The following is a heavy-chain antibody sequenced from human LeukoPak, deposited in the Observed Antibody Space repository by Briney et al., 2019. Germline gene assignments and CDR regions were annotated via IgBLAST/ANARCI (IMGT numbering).Heavy chain of an antibody. Sequence: SVKVSCKASGGTFSRYAISWVRQAPGQGLEWMGGIIPIFGTANYAQKFQGRVTITTDESTSTAYMELSSLRSEDTAVYYCARDHCSGGSCYKRWGQGTLVTVSS. V-gene: IGHV1-69*05. CDR3: ARDHCSGGSCYKR. CDR1: GGTFSRYA. CDR2: IIPIFGTA. J-gene: IGHJ4*02. D-gene: IGHD2-15*01.